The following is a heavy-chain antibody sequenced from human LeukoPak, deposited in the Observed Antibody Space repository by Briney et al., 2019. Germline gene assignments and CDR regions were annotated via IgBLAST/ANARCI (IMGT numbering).Heavy chain of an antibody. CDR2: FDPEDGET. CDR3: ATRLGSRSYYIDHFDY. Sequence: ASVKVSCKVSGYTLTELSMHWVRQAPGKGLEWMGGFDPEDGETIYAQKFQGRVTMTEDTSTDTAYMELSSLRSEDTAVYYCATRLGSRSYYIDHFDYWGQGTLVTVSS. V-gene: IGHV1-24*01. J-gene: IGHJ4*02. CDR1: GYTLTELS. D-gene: IGHD3-10*01.